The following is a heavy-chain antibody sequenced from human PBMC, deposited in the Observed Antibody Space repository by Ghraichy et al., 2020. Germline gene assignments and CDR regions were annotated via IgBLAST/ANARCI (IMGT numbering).Heavy chain of an antibody. D-gene: IGHD5-24*01. CDR3: ARGGRGGYNYY. CDR1: GFSVSNNY. J-gene: IGHJ4*01. CDR2: FYHGGST. Sequence: GGSLRLSCAASGFSVSNNYMSWVRQTPGKGLEWVSVFYHGGSTYYTDSVKGRFTISTDSSKNTLYLQMTSLRAEDTAVYHCARGGRGGYNYYWGQGTLVTVSS. V-gene: IGHV3-53*01.